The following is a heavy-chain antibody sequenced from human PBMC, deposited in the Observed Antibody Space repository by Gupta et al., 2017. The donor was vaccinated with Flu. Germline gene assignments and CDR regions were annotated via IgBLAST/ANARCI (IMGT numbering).Heavy chain of an antibody. J-gene: IGHJ5*02. D-gene: IGHD3-10*01. V-gene: IGHV3-7*01. Sequence: EEQLVESGGGLVQPGGSLRLSCVVPGFPFRNYWMDWVRQAPGTGLEWVANIAADDSVKNYADSVKGRFTISRDDAKNSLYLQMNSLRAEDTAVYYCARNRGWQQFDHWGQGALVTVSS. CDR2: IAADDSVK. CDR1: GFPFRNYW. CDR3: ARNRGWQQFDH.